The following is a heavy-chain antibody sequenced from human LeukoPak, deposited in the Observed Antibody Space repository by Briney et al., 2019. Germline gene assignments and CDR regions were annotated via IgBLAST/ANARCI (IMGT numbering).Heavy chain of an antibody. Sequence: GGSLRLSCAVTGFTFSNYAIHWGRQAPGKGPEWVAFISDDGSRQHYADSVKGRFTISRDNSKNTLNLQMNSLRAEDTAVYYCVRDRTGTYTLDYWGQGTLVTVSS. D-gene: IGHD3-10*01. CDR3: VRDRTGTYTLDY. CDR1: GFTFSNYA. CDR2: ISDDGSRQ. V-gene: IGHV3-30-3*01. J-gene: IGHJ4*02.